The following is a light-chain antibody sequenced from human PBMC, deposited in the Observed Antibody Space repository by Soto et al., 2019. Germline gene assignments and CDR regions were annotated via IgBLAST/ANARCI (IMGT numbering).Light chain of an antibody. Sequence: QSVLTQPASVSGSPGQSITISCTGTSSDVGAYNYVSWFQQYPGKAPKLMIYDVSNRPSGVSNRFSGSKSGNTASLTISGLQAEDEADYYCCSYTSSSTYVFGTGTKAHRP. V-gene: IGLV2-14*01. CDR1: SSDVGAYNY. CDR2: DVS. J-gene: IGLJ1*01. CDR3: CSYTSSSTYV.